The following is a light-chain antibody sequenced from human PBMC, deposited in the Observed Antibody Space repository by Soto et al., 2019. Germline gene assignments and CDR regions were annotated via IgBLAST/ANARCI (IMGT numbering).Light chain of an antibody. V-gene: IGKV1-6*01. CDR2: ETS. CDR1: QGIDSY. CDR3: LQDYNYPRT. J-gene: IGKJ1*01. Sequence: AIQLTQSQSSLSASLLDRITIXFRASQGIDSYLAWYQQRPGKVPQLLIYETSILQSGVSSRFSGSGSGTDFTLTISSLQPEDFATYYCLQDYNYPRTFGQGTKVDIK.